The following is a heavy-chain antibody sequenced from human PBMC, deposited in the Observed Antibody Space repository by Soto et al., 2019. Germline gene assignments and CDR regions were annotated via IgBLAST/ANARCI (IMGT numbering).Heavy chain of an antibody. Sequence: QVQLVESGGGVVKPGRSLRLSCAASGFTFSSYGMHWVRQAPGKGLEWVAVISYDGSKKYYADSVKGRFTISRDNSKNTLYLQMNSLRAEDTAVYHCAKDLLGPGRAYGMDVWGQGTTVTVSS. CDR2: ISYDGSKK. CDR3: AKDLLGPGRAYGMDV. J-gene: IGHJ6*02. CDR1: GFTFSSYG. V-gene: IGHV3-30*18. D-gene: IGHD7-27*01.